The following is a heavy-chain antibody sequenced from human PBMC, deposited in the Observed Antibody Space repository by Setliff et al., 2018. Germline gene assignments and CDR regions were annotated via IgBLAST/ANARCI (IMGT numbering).Heavy chain of an antibody. CDR1: NYSISSGYY. CDR3: ARGRGPHWFDP. V-gene: IGHV4-38-2*01. Sequence: SETLSLACGVSNYSISSGYYWDWIRQPPGRGLEWIGSIYHTGRTNYNPSLKTRVTISVDTSKNQFSLRLTSVTAADTAGYYCARGRGPHWFDPWGQGTLVTVSS. D-gene: IGHD3-10*01. J-gene: IGHJ5*02. CDR2: IYHTGRT.